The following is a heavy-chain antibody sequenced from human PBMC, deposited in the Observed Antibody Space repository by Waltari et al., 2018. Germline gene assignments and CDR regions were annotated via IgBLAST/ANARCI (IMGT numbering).Heavy chain of an antibody. CDR3: AKASGSCFDC. CDR2: INSDSNT. D-gene: IGHD1-26*01. CDR1: GFTFSSHA. Sequence: EVQLVESGGVLVQPGGSLRLSCAASGFTFSSHAMAWVRQAPGKGLEWVSTINSDSNTYYADSVKGRFTISRDNSRATLYLQMNSLRTDDTALYYCAKASGSCFDCWGQGTLVTVSS. V-gene: IGHV3-23*03. J-gene: IGHJ4*02.